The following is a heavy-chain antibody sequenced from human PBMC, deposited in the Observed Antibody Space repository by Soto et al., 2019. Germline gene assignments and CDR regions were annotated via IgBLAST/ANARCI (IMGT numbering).Heavy chain of an antibody. CDR2: FSIVGST. CDR1: GFTFSSYA. CDR3: AKRRGAGGHFDY. D-gene: IGHD2-15*01. V-gene: IGHV3-23*01. J-gene: IGHJ4*02. Sequence: GGSLRLSCAASGFTFSSYAMGWVRQGPGKGLEWVAVFSIVGSTHYADSVRGRFTISRDNSKNTLSLQMNSLTAEDTAVYFCAKRRGAGGHFDYWGQGALVTAPQ.